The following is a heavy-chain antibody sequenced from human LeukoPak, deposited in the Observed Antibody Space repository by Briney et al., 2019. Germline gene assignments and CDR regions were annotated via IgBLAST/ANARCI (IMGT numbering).Heavy chain of an antibody. V-gene: IGHV1-69*05. Sequence: ASVKVSCKASGGTFSSYAISWVRQAPGQGLEWMGGIIPIFGTANYAQKFQGRVTITTDESTSTAYMELSSLRSEDTAVYYYARTKAVAGTVDWFDPWGQGTLVTVSS. CDR1: GGTFSSYA. J-gene: IGHJ5*02. D-gene: IGHD6-19*01. CDR3: ARTKAVAGTVDWFDP. CDR2: IIPIFGTA.